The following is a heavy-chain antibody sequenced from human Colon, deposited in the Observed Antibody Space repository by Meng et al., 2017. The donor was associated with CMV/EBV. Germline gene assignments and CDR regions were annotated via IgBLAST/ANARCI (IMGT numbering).Heavy chain of an antibody. Sequence: QVQLVQSGAEVKKAGASVKVSCTASGYTFNSYPNSWVRQAPGQGLEWMGWISTYNGNTNYAQKFQGRLTLTTDTSTSTAYMELRGLRSDDTAVYYCAREKATVTTFMLLYWGLGTLVTVSS. V-gene: IGHV1-18*01. J-gene: IGHJ4*02. CDR3: AREKATVTTFMLLY. D-gene: IGHD4-17*01. CDR2: ISTYNGNT. CDR1: GYTFNSYP.